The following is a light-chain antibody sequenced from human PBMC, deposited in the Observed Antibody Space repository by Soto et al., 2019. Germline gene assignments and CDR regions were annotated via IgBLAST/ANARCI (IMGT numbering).Light chain of an antibody. J-gene: IGKJ5*01. CDR2: AAS. CDR3: LQHNSYPIT. V-gene: IGKV1-9*01. Sequence: DIQLTQSPFFLSASVGDRVTITCRASQGISSYLVWYQQKAGKAPKSLIYAASTLQTGVPSRFSGSGSGTEFTLTISSLQPEDFGTYYCLQHNSYPITFGQGTRLEIK. CDR1: QGISSY.